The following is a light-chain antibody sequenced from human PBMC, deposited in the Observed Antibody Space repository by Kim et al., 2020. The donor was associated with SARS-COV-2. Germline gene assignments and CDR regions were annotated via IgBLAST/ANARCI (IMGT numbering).Light chain of an antibody. Sequence: SVSPGERAPLSCRASHSVISNFAWYQQKRGQPPRLLNFGASTRATGVPARFSGSGSGTEFTLTITSLQSEDFAVYFCQQYINWRTFGQGTKVDIK. J-gene: IGKJ1*01. V-gene: IGKV3-15*01. CDR3: QQYINWRT. CDR1: HSVISN. CDR2: GAS.